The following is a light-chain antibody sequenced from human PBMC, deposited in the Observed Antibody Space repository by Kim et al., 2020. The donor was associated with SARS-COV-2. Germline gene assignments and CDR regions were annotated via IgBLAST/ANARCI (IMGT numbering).Light chain of an antibody. J-gene: IGKJ4*01. V-gene: IGKV3-11*01. CDR1: QSVSSY. Sequence: EIVLTQSPATLSLSPGERATLSCRASQSVSSYLAWYQQKTGQAPRLLIYDASNRATGIPARFSGSGSGTDFTLTISSLEPEDFAVYYCQQRSNLLTFGGGTKVDIK. CDR3: QQRSNLLT. CDR2: DAS.